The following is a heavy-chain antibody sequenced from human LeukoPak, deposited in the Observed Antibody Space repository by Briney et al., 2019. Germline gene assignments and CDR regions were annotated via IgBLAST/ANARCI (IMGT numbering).Heavy chain of an antibody. J-gene: IGHJ4*02. V-gene: IGHV4-59*06. D-gene: IGHD6-13*01. Sequence: PSETLSLTCTVSGDSTSNFYWNWIRQSPGKGLEWIGYIYYSGSTYYNPSLKSRVTISVDTSKNQFSLKLSSVTAADTAVYYCASGKIAAAGIEGFDYWGQGTLVTVSS. CDR3: ASGKIAAAGIEGFDY. CDR1: GDSTSNFY. CDR2: IYYSGST.